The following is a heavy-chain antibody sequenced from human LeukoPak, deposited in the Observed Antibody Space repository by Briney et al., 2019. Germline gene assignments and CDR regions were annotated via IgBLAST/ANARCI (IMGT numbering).Heavy chain of an antibody. CDR2: IRYDGSNK. V-gene: IGHV3-30*02. Sequence: QTGGSLRLSCAASGFTFSNYAMHWVRQAPGKGLEWVAFIRYDGSNKCQADSVKGRFTISRDNSKNTLHLQMNSLRAEDTAGYYCAKATGYLLWGQGTLVNVSS. D-gene: IGHD1-14*01. CDR1: GFTFSNYA. CDR3: AKATGYLL. J-gene: IGHJ4*02.